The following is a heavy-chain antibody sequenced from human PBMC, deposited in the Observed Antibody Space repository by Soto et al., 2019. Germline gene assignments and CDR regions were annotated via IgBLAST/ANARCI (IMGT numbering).Heavy chain of an antibody. J-gene: IGHJ4*02. V-gene: IGHV4-38-2*01. CDR1: GYSITSGFY. D-gene: IGHD3-16*01. Sequence: QVQLQEAGPGLVKPSATLSLICVVSGYSITSGFYWGWVRQSPGKGLEWIGTISYSAKTFYNPSLASPFSMAADSSKNQFSLRLTSVTAADTALYYCTRGAGAPWVRFDSWGGGSLVTVFS. CDR3: TRGAGAPWVRFDS. CDR2: ISYSAKT.